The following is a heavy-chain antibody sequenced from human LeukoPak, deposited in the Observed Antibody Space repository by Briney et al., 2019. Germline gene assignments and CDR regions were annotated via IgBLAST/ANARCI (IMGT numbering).Heavy chain of an antibody. V-gene: IGHV3-33*01. CDR2: IRSDGSDK. CDR3: ARSYGDATFDY. Sequence: GRSLRLSCAASGFPFSSYVMHWARQAPGKGLEWVAIIRSDGSDKYYADSVKGRFTISRDNSKNTLYLQLNSLRAEDTAVYYCARSYGDATFDYWGQGTLVTVSS. D-gene: IGHD4-17*01. CDR1: GFPFSSYV. J-gene: IGHJ4*02.